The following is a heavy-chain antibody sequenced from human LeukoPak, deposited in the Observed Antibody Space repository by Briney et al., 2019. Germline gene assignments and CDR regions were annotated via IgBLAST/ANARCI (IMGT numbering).Heavy chain of an antibody. CDR3: ARGAAGLDF. CDR2: INPSGGST. V-gene: IGHV1-46*01. J-gene: IGHJ4*02. D-gene: IGHD6-13*01. CDR1: GYSFITYY. Sequence: ASVKVSCKVSGYSFITYYIHWVRLAPGQGLEWMAVINPSGGSTGYAQKFQGRVTMTRDTSTSTVYMELSSLTSEDTAVYYCARGAAGLDFWGQGTLVTVSS.